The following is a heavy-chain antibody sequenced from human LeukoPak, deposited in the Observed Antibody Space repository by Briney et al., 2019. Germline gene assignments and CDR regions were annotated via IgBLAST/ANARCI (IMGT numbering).Heavy chain of an antibody. V-gene: IGHV3-30*02. CDR3: AKERLYSGSSFSY. Sequence: GSLRLSCAASGFTFSDYAMHLVRQAPANGLEWLTFMTVDGNIKFHADTVKGRFSVSRDNSKNTQYLQMTSLRPEDTAVYYCAKERLYSGSSFSYWGQGTLVTVSS. CDR1: GFTFSDYA. J-gene: IGHJ4*02. CDR2: MTVDGNIK. D-gene: IGHD1-26*01.